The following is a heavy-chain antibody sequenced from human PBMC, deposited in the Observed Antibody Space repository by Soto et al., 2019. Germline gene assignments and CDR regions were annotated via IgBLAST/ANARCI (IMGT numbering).Heavy chain of an antibody. J-gene: IGHJ4*02. V-gene: IGHV1-8*02. CDR3: TRNLYNTGDFDH. CDR2: MTPKSGYT. D-gene: IGHD1-20*01. Sequence: QVQLMQSGAEVRKPGASVKVSCNASGYTFTDYDINWVRQATGQGLEWLGWMTPKSGYTGYAQKFQGRVTLTRDTSRGTAYMELSSLTSEDTAVYYCTRNLYNTGDFDHWGQGTLVTVSS. CDR1: GYTFTDYD.